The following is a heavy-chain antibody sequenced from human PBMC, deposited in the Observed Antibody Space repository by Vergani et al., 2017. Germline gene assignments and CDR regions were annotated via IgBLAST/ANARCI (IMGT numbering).Heavy chain of an antibody. CDR1: GGSISSRTSY. D-gene: IGHD4-11*01. CDR3: ARGDSANPSSGMDV. CDR2: VYTSGST. V-gene: IGHV4-61*02. Sequence: QVQLQESGPGLVKPSQTLSLTCTVSGGSISSRTSYLSWIRQPAGKGLEWIGRVYTSGSTNYNPSLKSRVTMSVDTSKNQFSLMLSSVTATDTAVYYCARGDSANPSSGMDVWAQGTTVIVSS. J-gene: IGHJ6*02.